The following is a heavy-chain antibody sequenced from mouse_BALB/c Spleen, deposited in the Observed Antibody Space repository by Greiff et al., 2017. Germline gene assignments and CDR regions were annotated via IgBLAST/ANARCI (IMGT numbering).Heavy chain of an antibody. CDR1: GFTFSSYT. CDR2: ISNGGGST. CDR3: ARYDYDDWYFDV. Sequence: EVKLVESGGGLVQPGGSLKLSCAASGFTFSSYTMSWVRQTPEKRLEWVAYISNGGGSTYYPDTVKGRFTISRDNAKNTLYLQMSSLKSEDTAMYYCARYDYDDWYFDVWGAGTTVTVSS. D-gene: IGHD2-4*01. J-gene: IGHJ1*01. V-gene: IGHV5-12-2*01.